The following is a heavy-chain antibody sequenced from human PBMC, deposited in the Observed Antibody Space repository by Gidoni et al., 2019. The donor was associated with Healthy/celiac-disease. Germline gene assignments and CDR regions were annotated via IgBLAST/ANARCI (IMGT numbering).Heavy chain of an antibody. CDR1: GFTFSSYA. CDR2: ISYDGSNK. Sequence: QVQLVESGGGVVQPGRSLRLSCAASGFTFSSYAMHWVRQAPGKGLEWVAVISYDGSNKYYADSVKGRFTISRDNSKNTLYLQMNSLRAEDTAVYYCARSPKYHAFDIWGQGTMVTVSS. D-gene: IGHD2-2*01. V-gene: IGHV3-30-3*01. CDR3: ARSPKYHAFDI. J-gene: IGHJ3*02.